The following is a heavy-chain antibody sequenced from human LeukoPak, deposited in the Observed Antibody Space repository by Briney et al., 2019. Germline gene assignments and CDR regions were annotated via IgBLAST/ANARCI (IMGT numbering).Heavy chain of an antibody. CDR3: ATVGGCSSTSCYTTYYYYGMDV. D-gene: IGHD2-2*01. CDR2: FDPEDGET. J-gene: IGHJ6*02. CDR1: GYTLTELS. V-gene: IGHV1-24*01. Sequence: GASVKVSCKVSGYTLTELSMHWVRQAPGKGLEWMGGFDPEDGETIYAQKFQGRVTMTEDTSTDTPYMELSSLRSEDTAVYYCATVGGCSSTSCYTTYYYYGMDVWGQGTTVTVSS.